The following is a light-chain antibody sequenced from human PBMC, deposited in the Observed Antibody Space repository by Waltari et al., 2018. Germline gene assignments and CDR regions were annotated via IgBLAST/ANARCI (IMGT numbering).Light chain of an antibody. CDR3: QHYVSLPVT. CDR2: GAS. V-gene: IGKV3-20*01. Sequence: EIVLTHSAGTLPLPPGERAPLACRSSQSVSRALAWYQQNPGQAPKLLIYGASNRATGIPERFSGSGSGTDFSLIISRLEPEDFAVYYCQHYVSLPVTFGQGTKVEIK. J-gene: IGKJ1*01. CDR1: QSVSRA.